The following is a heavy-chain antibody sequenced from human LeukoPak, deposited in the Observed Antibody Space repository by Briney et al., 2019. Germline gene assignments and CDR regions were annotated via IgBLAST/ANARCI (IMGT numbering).Heavy chain of an antibody. Sequence: ASVKISCTASGYTFTDYYVHSVRHAPGQGLEWMGQISPNSGGTNYAQKFRGRLTVTRDTSISTAYMELSSLRSDDTAVYYCAKTRAGDYADYWGQGTLVTVSS. J-gene: IGHJ4*02. CDR1: GYTFTDYY. CDR3: AKTRAGDYADY. D-gene: IGHD4-17*01. CDR2: ISPNSGGT. V-gene: IGHV1-2*06.